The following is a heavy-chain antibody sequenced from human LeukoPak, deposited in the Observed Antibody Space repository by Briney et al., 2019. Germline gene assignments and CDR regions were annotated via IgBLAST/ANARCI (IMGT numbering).Heavy chain of an antibody. CDR2: IGTSITNI. V-gene: IGHV3-48*03. J-gene: IGHJ4*02. Sequence: GGSLRLSCAASGFTFSSYEMNWVRQAPGKGLEWVSYIGTSITNIYYADSVKGRFTISRDNAKNSLYLQMNSLRAEDTALYYCARGPYGPGSLYPHWGQGTLVTVSS. CDR1: GFTFSSYE. D-gene: IGHD3-10*01. CDR3: ARGPYGPGSLYPH.